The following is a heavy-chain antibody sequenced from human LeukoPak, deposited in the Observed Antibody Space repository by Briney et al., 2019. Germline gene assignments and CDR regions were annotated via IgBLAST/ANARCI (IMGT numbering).Heavy chain of an antibody. CDR1: GGSISSGGYY. V-gene: IGHV4-31*03. CDR2: IYYSGST. J-gene: IGHJ4*02. D-gene: IGHD4-17*01. CDR3: AGAPQRDHYGDYFDY. Sequence: SETLSLTCTVSGGSISSGGYYWSWIRQHPGKGLEWIGYIYYSGSTYYNPSLKSRVTISVDTSKNQFSLKLSSVTAADTAVYYCAGAPQRDHYGDYFDYWGQGTLVTVSS.